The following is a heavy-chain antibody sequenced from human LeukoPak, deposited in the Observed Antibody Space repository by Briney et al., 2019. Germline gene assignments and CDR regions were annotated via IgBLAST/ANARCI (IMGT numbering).Heavy chain of an antibody. CDR1: GYSISSGYY. CDR3: ARHAIRYHFWSGYQY. V-gene: IGHV4-38-2*01. D-gene: IGHD3-3*01. CDR2: IYHSGST. Sequence: SETLSLTCAVSGYSISSGYYWGWIRQPPGKGLEWIGSIYHSGSTYYNPSLKSRVTISVDTSKNQFSLKLRSVTAADTDVYYCARHAIRYHFWSGYQYWGQGTLVTVSS. J-gene: IGHJ4*02.